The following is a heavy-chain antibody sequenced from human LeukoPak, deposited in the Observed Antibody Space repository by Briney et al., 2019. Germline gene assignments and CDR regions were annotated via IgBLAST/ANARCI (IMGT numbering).Heavy chain of an antibody. D-gene: IGHD3-22*01. Sequence: GGSLRLSCTASGFTFSSYSLNWVRQAPGKGLEWVAVISFDGSNYYYADSVKGRFTISRDNSKNTLYLQMNSLRAEDTAVYYCAKDGRHFYDTSGYYSNDGFDMWGQGTMVTVSS. CDR3: AKDGRHFYDTSGYYSNDGFDM. CDR1: GFTFSSYS. V-gene: IGHV3-30*18. CDR2: ISFDGSNY. J-gene: IGHJ3*02.